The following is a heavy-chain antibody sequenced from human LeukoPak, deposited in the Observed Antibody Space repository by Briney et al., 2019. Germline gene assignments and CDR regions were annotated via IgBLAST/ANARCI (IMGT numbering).Heavy chain of an antibody. CDR1: GGSISSSSYY. CDR3: ARRVDIVATIGEYYFDY. V-gene: IGHV4-39*01. D-gene: IGHD5-12*01. J-gene: IGHJ4*02. Sequence: SETLSLTCTVSGGSISSSSYYWGWIREPPGEGLEWIGSIYYSGSTYYNPSLKSRVTISVDTSKNQFSLKLSSVTAADTAVYYCARRVDIVATIGEYYFDYWGQGTLVTVTS. CDR2: IYYSGST.